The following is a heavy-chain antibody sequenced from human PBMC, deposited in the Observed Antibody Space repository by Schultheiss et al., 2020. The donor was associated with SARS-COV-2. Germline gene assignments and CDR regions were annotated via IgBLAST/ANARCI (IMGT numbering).Heavy chain of an antibody. D-gene: IGHD2-15*01. CDR3: ARSVVVVAATPDWFDP. V-gene: IGHV1-18*04. Sequence: GESLKISCQASRYTFTKYFTQWVRQGPGQGLEWMGWMNPNSGNTGYAQKLQGRVTMTTDTSTSTAYMELRSLRSDDTAVYYCARSVVVVAATPDWFDPWGQGTLVTVSS. CDR1: RYTFTKYF. CDR2: MNPNSGNT. J-gene: IGHJ5*02.